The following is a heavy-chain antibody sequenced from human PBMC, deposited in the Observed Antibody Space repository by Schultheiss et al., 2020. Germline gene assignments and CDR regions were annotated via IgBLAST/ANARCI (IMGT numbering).Heavy chain of an antibody. CDR2: INPSGGST. J-gene: IGHJ3*02. Sequence: ASVKVSCKASGYTFTSYGISWVRQAPGQGLEWMGIINPSGGSTSYAQKFQGRVTMTRDTSTSTVYMELSSLRSEDTAVYYCARRGSRGAFDIWGQGTMVTVSS. CDR3: ARRGSRGAFDI. CDR1: GYTFTSYG. D-gene: IGHD6-19*01. V-gene: IGHV1-46*01.